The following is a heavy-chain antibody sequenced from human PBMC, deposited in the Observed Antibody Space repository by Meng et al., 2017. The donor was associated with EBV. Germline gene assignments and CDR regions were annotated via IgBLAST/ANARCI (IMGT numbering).Heavy chain of an antibody. CDR3: ARDILYV. Sequence: GAALKNPGVSVKVSCKAAVYTFTSYAMTEVRQAPVQGLEWMQRINTNTENPTYAHGFTGRFVFSLDTSVSTAYLQISSLKAEDTAVYYCARDILYVWGQGTLVTVSS. J-gene: IGHJ4*02. V-gene: IGHV7-4-1*02. CDR2: INTNTENP. CDR1: VYTFTSYA. D-gene: IGHD3-9*01.